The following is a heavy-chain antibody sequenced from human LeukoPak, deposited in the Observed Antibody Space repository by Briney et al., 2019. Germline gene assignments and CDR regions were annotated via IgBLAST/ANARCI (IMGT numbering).Heavy chain of an antibody. V-gene: IGHV4-59*01. J-gene: IGHJ4*02. CDR1: GGSISSYY. CDR2: IYYSGST. D-gene: IGHD3-10*01. Sequence: SETLSLTCTVSGGSISSYYWSWIRQPPGKGLEWIGYIYYSGSTNYNPSLKSRVTISVDTSKNQFSLKLSSVIAADTAVYYCARGSYRELPPVWGQGTLVTVSS. CDR3: ARGSYRELPPV.